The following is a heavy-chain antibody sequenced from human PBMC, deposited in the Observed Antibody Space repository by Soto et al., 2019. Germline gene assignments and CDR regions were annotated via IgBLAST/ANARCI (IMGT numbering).Heavy chain of an antibody. J-gene: IGHJ6*02. V-gene: IGHV5-51*01. D-gene: IGHD3-22*01. CDR2: IYPGDSDT. CDR3: ATRFYYDSSGGYYYYAMDV. CDR1: GYSFTSYW. Sequence: PGESLQISCKGSGYSFTSYWISWVRQMPGKGLEWMGNIYPGDSDTRYSPSFQGHVTISADKSISTAYLQWSSLKASDTAMYYCATRFYYDSSGGYYYYAMDVWGQGTTVTVSS.